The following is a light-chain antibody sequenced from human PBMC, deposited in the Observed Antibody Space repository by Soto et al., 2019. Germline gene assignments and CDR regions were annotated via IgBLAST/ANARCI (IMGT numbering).Light chain of an antibody. V-gene: IGLV1-47*01. CDR1: SSNIGSNY. J-gene: IGLJ2*01. CDR3: AAWDDSLSVVV. CDR2: RNN. Sequence: QSVLTQPPSASGTPGQRVTISCSGSSSNIGSNYVYWYQQLPGTSPKLLIYRNNQRPSWVPDRFSGSKSGTSASLAISGLRSEDEADYYCAAWDDSLSVVVFGGGTKLTVL.